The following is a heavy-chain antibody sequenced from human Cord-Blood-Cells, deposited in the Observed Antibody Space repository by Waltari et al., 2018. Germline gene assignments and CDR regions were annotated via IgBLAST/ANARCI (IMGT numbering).Heavy chain of an antibody. CDR3: ARGTPQAPNYDFWSGYYFDY. V-gene: IGHV1-18*01. J-gene: IGHJ4*02. Sequence: QVQLVQSGAEVKKPGASVKVSCKASGYTFTSYGISWVRQAPGHGLEWMGWISAYNGNTNYAQKLQGRVTMTTDTSTSTAYMELRSLRSDDTAVYYCARGTPQAPNYDFWSGYYFDYWGQGTLVTVSS. CDR2: ISAYNGNT. D-gene: IGHD3-3*01. CDR1: GYTFTSYG.